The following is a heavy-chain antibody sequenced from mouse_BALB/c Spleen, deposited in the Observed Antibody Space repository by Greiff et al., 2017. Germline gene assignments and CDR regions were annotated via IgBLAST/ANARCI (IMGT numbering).Heavy chain of an antibody. CDR1: GYTFTDYN. CDR3: ARGKDYDDPSWFAY. CDR2: IYPYNGGT. D-gene: IGHD2-4*01. V-gene: IGHV1S29*02. J-gene: IGHJ3*01. Sequence: EVQGVESGPELVKPGASVKISCKASGYTFTDYNMHWVKQSHGKSLEWIGYIYPYNGGTGYNQKFKSKATLTVDNSSSTAYMELRSLTSEDSAVYYCARGKDYDDPSWFAYWGQGTLVTVSA.